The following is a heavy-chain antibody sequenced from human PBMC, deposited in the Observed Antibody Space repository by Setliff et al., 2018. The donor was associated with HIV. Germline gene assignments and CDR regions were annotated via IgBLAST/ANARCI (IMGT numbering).Heavy chain of an antibody. CDR3: ARSSRRYSNSGAPDH. J-gene: IGHJ4*02. CDR1: GYSFTGYW. D-gene: IGHD4-4*01. Sequence: PGESLKISCKASGYSFTGYWVGWVRQMPGKGLEWMGIIYPADSDTRYWPSFEGQVTISADKSMSTAYLQWRSLKASDTAMYYCARSSRRYSNSGAPDHWGQGTLVTSPQ. V-gene: IGHV5-51*01. CDR2: IYPADSDT.